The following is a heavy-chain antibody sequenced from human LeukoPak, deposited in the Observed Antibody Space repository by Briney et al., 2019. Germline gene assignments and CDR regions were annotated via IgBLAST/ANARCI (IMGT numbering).Heavy chain of an antibody. CDR2: LSYDGSNK. Sequence: PGRSLILSCAASGFTFSGYGIHWVRQAPGKGLEWVAFLSYDGSNKFYADSVKGRFTISRDNSETTLYLQMNSLRAEDTAVYYCARALYNNGWYYFDYWGQGTLVTVSS. D-gene: IGHD6-19*01. CDR1: GFTFSGYG. CDR3: ARALYNNGWYYFDY. V-gene: IGHV3-33*01. J-gene: IGHJ4*02.